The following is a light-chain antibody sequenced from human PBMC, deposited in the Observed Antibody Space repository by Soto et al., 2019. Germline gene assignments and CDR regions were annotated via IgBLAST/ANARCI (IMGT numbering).Light chain of an antibody. V-gene: IGLV2-11*01. CDR3: CSYAGSPSYV. J-gene: IGLJ1*01. CDR1: SSDVGGYNY. Sequence: QSALTQPRSVSGSPGQSVTISCTGTSSDVGGYNYVSWYQQHPGKAPKLMIYDVSKRPSGVPDRFSGSKSGNTASLTISGLQAEDEADYYCCSYAGSPSYVFGTGTKVTV. CDR2: DVS.